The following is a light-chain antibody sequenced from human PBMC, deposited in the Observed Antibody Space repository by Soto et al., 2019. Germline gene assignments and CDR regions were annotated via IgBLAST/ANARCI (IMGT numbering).Light chain of an antibody. Sequence: TQSPGTLSLSPGERATLSCRASQSVSSSYLAWYQQKAGQAPRLLIYGASSRATGIPDRFSGSGSGTDFTLTISRLEPEDFAVYYCQQYGSSPRTFGQGTKVDI. J-gene: IGKJ1*01. CDR2: GAS. CDR3: QQYGSSPRT. CDR1: QSVSSSY. V-gene: IGKV3-20*01.